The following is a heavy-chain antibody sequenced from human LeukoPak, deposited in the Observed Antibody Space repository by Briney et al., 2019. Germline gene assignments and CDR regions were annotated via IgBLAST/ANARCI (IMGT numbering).Heavy chain of an antibody. Sequence: GGSLRLSCAASGFTVSSNYMSWVRQAPGKGLEWVSVIYSGGSTYYADSVKGRFTISRDNSKNTLYLQMNSLRAEDTAVYYCARDLYSSSWGDYWGQGTLVTVSS. J-gene: IGHJ4*02. V-gene: IGHV3-53*01. D-gene: IGHD6-13*01. CDR2: IYSGGST. CDR3: ARDLYSSSWGDY. CDR1: GFTVSSNY.